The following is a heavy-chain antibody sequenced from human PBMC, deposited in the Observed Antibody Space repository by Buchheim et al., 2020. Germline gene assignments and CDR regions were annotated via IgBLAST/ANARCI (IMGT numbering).Heavy chain of an antibody. CDR3: AKAGDTMAW. Sequence: QVQLVESGGGVVQPGRSLRLSCAASGFTFSSYGMHWVRQAPGKGLEWVAVISYDGSNKYYADSVKGRFTISRDNSKNKLYLQMNSLRAEDTAVYYCAKAGDTMAWWGQGTL. CDR1: GFTFSSYG. J-gene: IGHJ4*02. CDR2: ISYDGSNK. V-gene: IGHV3-30*18. D-gene: IGHD3-10*01.